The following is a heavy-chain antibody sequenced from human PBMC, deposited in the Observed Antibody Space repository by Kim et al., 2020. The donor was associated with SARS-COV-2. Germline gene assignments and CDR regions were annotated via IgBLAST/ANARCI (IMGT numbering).Heavy chain of an antibody. CDR2: FDPEDGET. CDR1: GYTLTELS. V-gene: IGHV1-24*01. Sequence: ASVKVSCKVSGYTLTELSMHWVRQAPGKGLEWMGGFDPEDGETIYAQKFQGRVTMTEDTSTDTAYMELSSLRSEDTAVYYCATEGREAVAGTWGVWFDPWGQGTLVTVSS. D-gene: IGHD6-19*01. CDR3: ATEGREAVAGTWGVWFDP. J-gene: IGHJ5*02.